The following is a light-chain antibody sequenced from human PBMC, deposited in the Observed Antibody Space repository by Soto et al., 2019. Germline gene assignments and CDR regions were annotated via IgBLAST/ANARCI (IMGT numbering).Light chain of an antibody. Sequence: DIQMTQSPSSLSASVGDRVTITCRASQSISSYLNWYQQKPGKAPKLLIYDASSLESGVPSRFSGSGSGTEFTLTISSLQPDEFATYYCQQYNSYSWTVGKGTKVDIK. J-gene: IGKJ1*01. CDR2: DAS. CDR3: QQYNSYSWT. V-gene: IGKV1-5*01. CDR1: QSISSY.